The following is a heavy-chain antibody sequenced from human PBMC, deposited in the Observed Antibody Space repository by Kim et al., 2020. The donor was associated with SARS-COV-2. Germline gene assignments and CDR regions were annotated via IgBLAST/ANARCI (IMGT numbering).Heavy chain of an antibody. CDR3: ARDRGYYYDSSGYYGDY. CDR1: GFTFSSYS. V-gene: IGHV3-48*02. J-gene: IGHJ4*02. Sequence: GGSLRLSCAASGFTFSSYSMNWVRQAPGKGLEWVSYISSSSSTIYYADSVKGRFTISRDNAKNSLYLQMNSLRDEDTAVYYCARDRGYYYDSSGYYGDYWGQGTLVTVSS. D-gene: IGHD3-22*01. CDR2: ISSSSSTI.